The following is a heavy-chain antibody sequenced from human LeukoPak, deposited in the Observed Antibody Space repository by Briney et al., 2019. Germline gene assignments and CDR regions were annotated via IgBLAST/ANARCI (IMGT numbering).Heavy chain of an antibody. J-gene: IGHJ3*02. D-gene: IGHD6-6*01. V-gene: IGHV3-7*01. Sequence: PGGSLRLPCAASGFSLSTYWMSWVRQAPGKGLEWVADINQDGGEKNYVDSVKGRFTISGDNATNSLYLQMTSLRAENTAFYYFAKALTTPPWPPIQPRRLSSDDFDIWREGTMATVCS. CDR2: INQDGGEK. CDR3: AKALTTPPWPPIQPRRLSSDDFDI. CDR1: GFSLSTYW.